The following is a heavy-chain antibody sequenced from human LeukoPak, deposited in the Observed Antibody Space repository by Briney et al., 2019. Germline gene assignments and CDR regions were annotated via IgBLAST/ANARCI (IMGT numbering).Heavy chain of an antibody. Sequence: GGSLRLSCAGSGFSLSSNTMSWVRQPPGRGLEWVSAISNNGGRTDYADSVKGRFTISRDNSKSTLYLHMDSLRAEDTAVYYCARDEDTSALSEYWGQGTLVTVSS. D-gene: IGHD2/OR15-2a*01. CDR1: GFSLSSNT. CDR3: ARDEDTSALSEY. CDR2: ISNNGGRT. J-gene: IGHJ4*02. V-gene: IGHV3-23*01.